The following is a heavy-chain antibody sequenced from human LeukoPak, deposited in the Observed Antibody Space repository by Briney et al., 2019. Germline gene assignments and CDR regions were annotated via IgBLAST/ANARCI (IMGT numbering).Heavy chain of an antibody. V-gene: IGHV1-2*02. CDR1: GYTFTGYY. Sequence: ASVKVSCKASGYTFTGYYMHWVRHAPGQGLEWMGWINPNSGGTNYAQKFQGRVTMTRDTSISTAYMELSRLRSDDTAVYYCARGGYCSSTSCYTTVYYFDYWGQGTLVTVSS. CDR2: INPNSGGT. D-gene: IGHD2-2*02. CDR3: ARGGYCSSTSCYTTVYYFDY. J-gene: IGHJ4*02.